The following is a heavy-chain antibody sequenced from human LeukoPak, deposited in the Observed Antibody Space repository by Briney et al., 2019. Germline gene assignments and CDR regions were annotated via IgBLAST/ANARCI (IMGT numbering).Heavy chain of an antibody. D-gene: IGHD5-12*01. Sequence: ASVKVSCKASGYTFTSYDINWVRQATGQGLEWMGWISAYNGNTNYAQKLQGRVTMTTDTSTSTAYMELRSLRSDDTAVYYCARGSSGSTLFLWFDPWGQGTLVTVSS. J-gene: IGHJ5*02. V-gene: IGHV1-18*01. CDR2: ISAYNGNT. CDR1: GYTFTSYD. CDR3: ARGSSGSTLFLWFDP.